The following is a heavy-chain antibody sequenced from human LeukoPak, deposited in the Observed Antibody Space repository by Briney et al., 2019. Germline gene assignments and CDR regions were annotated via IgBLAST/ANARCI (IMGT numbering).Heavy chain of an antibody. CDR3: AKARDVTMVRGARNWFDP. CDR1: GFTFSSYA. Sequence: GGSLRLSCAASGFTFSSYAMSWVRQAPGKGLEWVSAISGSGGSTYYADSVKGRFTISRDNSKNTLYLQMNSLRAEDTAVYYCAKARDVTMVRGARNWFDPWGQGTLVTVSS. V-gene: IGHV3-23*01. CDR2: ISGSGGST. D-gene: IGHD3-10*01. J-gene: IGHJ5*02.